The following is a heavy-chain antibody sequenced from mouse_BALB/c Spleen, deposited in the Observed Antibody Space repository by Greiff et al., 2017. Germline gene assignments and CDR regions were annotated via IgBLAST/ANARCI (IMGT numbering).Heavy chain of an antibody. D-gene: IGHD2-1*01. CDR1: EYEFPSHD. J-gene: IGHJ3*01. Sequence: EVKVVESGGGLVQPGESLKLSCESNEYEFPSHDMSWVRKTPEKRLELVAAINSDGGSTYYPDTMERRFIISRDNTKKTLYLQMSSLRSEDTALYYCARRNGNYPWFAYWGQGTLVTVSA. CDR3: ARRNGNYPWFAY. V-gene: IGHV5-2*01. CDR2: INSDGGST.